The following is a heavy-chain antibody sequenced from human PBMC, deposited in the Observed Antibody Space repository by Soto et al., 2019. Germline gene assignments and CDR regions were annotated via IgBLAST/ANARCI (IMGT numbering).Heavy chain of an antibody. V-gene: IGHV3-23*01. D-gene: IGHD2-21*01. CDR2: TGGSGDT. CDR3: ATSGHCGGLRCSSFDM. Sequence: GGSLRLSCAASRFTLRNYVVNWVRQAPGKGLEWVSTTGGSGDTYYPDSVKGRFTISRDNSKNTVYLEMITLRAEDTAVYYCATSGHCGGLRCSSFDMWGQGTVVTVSS. J-gene: IGHJ3*02. CDR1: RFTLRNYV.